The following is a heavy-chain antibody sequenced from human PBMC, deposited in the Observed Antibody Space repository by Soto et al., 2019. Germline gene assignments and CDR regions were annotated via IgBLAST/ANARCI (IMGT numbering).Heavy chain of an antibody. CDR2: MNPNSGNT. CDR1: GYTFTSYD. V-gene: IGHV1-8*01. CDR3: ARSPTVTKHGFDY. J-gene: IGHJ4*02. D-gene: IGHD4-17*01. Sequence: QVQLVQSGAEVKKPGASVKVSCKASGYTFTSYDINWVRQASGQGLEWMGWMNPNSGNTGYAQKFQGRVTMTRNTSISTACIELSSLRSEETAVYYCARSPTVTKHGFDYWGQGTLVTVSP.